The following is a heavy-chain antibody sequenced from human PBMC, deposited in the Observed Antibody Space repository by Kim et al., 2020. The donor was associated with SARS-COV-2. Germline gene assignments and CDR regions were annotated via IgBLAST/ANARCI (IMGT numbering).Heavy chain of an antibody. D-gene: IGHD4-17*01. J-gene: IGHJ4*02. V-gene: IGHV3-23*05. Sequence: YYAAAGKGRFTTSRDNPKSTVFRHMNSLRAEDTAIYYCAKNYGASVSYDFWGQGTLVTVSS. CDR3: AKNYGASVSYDF.